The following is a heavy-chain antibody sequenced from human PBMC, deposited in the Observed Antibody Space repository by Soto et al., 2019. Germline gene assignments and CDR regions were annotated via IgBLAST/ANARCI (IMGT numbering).Heavy chain of an antibody. V-gene: IGHV4-4*07. CDR3: ARGDYYDSSAGMDV. CDR2: IYTSGST. CDR1: GGSTSSYY. D-gene: IGHD3-22*01. J-gene: IGHJ6*02. Sequence: SETLSLTCTVSGGSTSSYYRSWIRQPAGKGLEWIGRIYTSGSTNYNPSLKSRVTMSVDTSKNQFSLKLSSVTAADTAVYYCARGDYYDSSAGMDVWGQGTTVTVSS.